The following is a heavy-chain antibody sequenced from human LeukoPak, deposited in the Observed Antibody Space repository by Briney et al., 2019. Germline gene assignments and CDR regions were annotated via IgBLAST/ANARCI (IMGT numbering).Heavy chain of an antibody. D-gene: IGHD6-13*01. CDR1: GGSISSGDYY. J-gene: IGHJ5*02. V-gene: IGHV4-30-4*08. CDR2: IYYSGST. Sequence: SETLSLTCTVSGGSISSGDYYWSWIRQPPGKALEWIGYIYYSGSTYYNPSLKSRVTISVDTSKNQFSLKLSSVTAADTAVYYCARAPPELLPLPHSSSWYSNWFDPWGQGTLVTVSS. CDR3: ARAPPELLPLPHSSSWYSNWFDP.